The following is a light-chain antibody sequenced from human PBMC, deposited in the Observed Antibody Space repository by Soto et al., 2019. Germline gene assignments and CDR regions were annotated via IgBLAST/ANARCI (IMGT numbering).Light chain of an antibody. CDR1: SSNIGAGYD. CDR3: QSYDSSLSVSV. V-gene: IGLV1-40*01. CDR2: GNS. Sequence: QSVLTQPPSVSGAPGPRVTISCTGSSSNIGAGYDVHWYQQLPGTAPKLLLYGNSNRPSGVPDRFSGSKSGTSASLAITGLQAEDEADYYCQSYDSSLSVSVFGGGTKLTVL. J-gene: IGLJ3*02.